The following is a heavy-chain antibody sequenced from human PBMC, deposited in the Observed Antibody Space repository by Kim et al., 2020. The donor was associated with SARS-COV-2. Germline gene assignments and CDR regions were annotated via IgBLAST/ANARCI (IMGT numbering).Heavy chain of an antibody. Sequence: SNPPLEGRVTISGETSKNPFSLKLSSVTAADTAVYYCASMAAAGELRFDPWGQGTLVTVSS. V-gene: IGHV4-59*01. J-gene: IGHJ5*02. CDR3: ASMAAAGELRFDP. D-gene: IGHD6-13*01.